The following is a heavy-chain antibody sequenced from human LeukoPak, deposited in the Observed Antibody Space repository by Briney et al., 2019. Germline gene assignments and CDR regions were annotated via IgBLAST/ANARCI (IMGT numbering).Heavy chain of an antibody. J-gene: IGHJ4*02. Sequence: VASVKVSCKASGGTFSSYAISWVRQAPGQGLEWMGGIIPIFGTANYAQKFQGRVTITADESTSTAYMELSSLRSEDTAVYYCACMVRGAGVDYWGQGTLVTVSS. CDR2: IIPIFGTA. CDR1: GGTFSSYA. D-gene: IGHD3-10*01. CDR3: ACMVRGAGVDY. V-gene: IGHV1-69*13.